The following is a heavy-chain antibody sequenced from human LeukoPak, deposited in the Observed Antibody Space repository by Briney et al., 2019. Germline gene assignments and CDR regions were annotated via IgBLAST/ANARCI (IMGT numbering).Heavy chain of an antibody. V-gene: IGHV3-11*01. CDR2: ISSSGSTI. J-gene: IGHJ3*02. D-gene: IGHD6-13*01. CDR3: ASTAPNEYSSSWYEGAFDI. CDR1: GFTFSDYY. Sequence: KPGGSLRLSCAASGFTFSDYYMSWIRQAPGKGLEWVSYISSSGSTIYYADSVKGRFTISRDNAKNSLYLQMNSLRAEDTAVYYCASTAPNEYSSSWYEGAFDIWGQGTMVTVSS.